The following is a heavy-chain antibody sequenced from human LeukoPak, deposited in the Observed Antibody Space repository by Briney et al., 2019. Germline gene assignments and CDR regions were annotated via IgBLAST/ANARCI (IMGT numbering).Heavy chain of an antibody. J-gene: IGHJ4*02. CDR1: GYTLTELS. V-gene: IGHV1-24*01. Sequence: GASVKVSCKVSGYTLTELSMHWVRQAPGKGLEWMGGFDPEDGETIYAQKFQGRVTITTDESTSTAYMELSSLRSEDTAVYYCARDRRSSSPYYFDYWGQGTLVTVSS. D-gene: IGHD6-13*01. CDR2: FDPEDGET. CDR3: ARDRRSSSPYYFDY.